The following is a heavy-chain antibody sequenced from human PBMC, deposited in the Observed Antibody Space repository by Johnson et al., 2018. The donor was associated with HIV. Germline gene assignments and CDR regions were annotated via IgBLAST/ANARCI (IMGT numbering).Heavy chain of an antibody. CDR1: GFTFSNAW. J-gene: IGHJ3*02. CDR3: ARDASRSPGAFDI. CDR2: IKSKTNGGTT. V-gene: IGHV3-15*01. Sequence: VQLVESGGGLVKPGGSLRVSCVASGFTFSNAWMSWVRQAPGKGLEWVGRIKSKTNGGTTDYAAPVKGRFSISRDDSKNTLYLQMNSLRADDTAVYYCARDASRSPGAFDIWGQGTMVTVSS.